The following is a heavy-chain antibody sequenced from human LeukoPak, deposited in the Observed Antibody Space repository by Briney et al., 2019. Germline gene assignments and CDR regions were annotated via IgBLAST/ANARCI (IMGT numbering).Heavy chain of an antibody. D-gene: IGHD2-21*01. J-gene: IGHJ6*03. V-gene: IGHV1-3*03. CDR1: GYTFTNYA. Sequence: GASVKVSCKASGYTFTNYAMHWVRLAPGQRLQWMGWINLVNGNTKYSQYFEGRVTITRDTPASTVYVELSSLRPDDMAVYYCARGRGTFGSNRDFYFYYYMDIWGNGTTVTVSS. CDR3: ARGRGTFGSNRDFYFYYYMDI. CDR2: INLVNGNT.